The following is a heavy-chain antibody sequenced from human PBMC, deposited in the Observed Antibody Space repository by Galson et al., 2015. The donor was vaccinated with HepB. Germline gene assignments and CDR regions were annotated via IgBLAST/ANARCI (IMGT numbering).Heavy chain of an antibody. Sequence: SLRLSCAASGFTFSDYYMSWIRQAPGKGLEWVSYISSSSSYTNYADSVKGRFTISRDNAKNSLYLQMNSLRAEDTAVYYCARDQSSSGYCSSTSCYEVGYYYGMDVWGQGTTVTVSS. CDR1: GFTFSDYY. CDR2: ISSSSSYT. D-gene: IGHD2-2*03. J-gene: IGHJ6*02. V-gene: IGHV3-11*05. CDR3: ARDQSSSGYCSSTSCYEVGYYYGMDV.